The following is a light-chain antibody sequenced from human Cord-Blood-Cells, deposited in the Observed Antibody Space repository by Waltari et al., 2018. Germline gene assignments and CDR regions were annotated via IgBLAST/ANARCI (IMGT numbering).Light chain of an antibody. CDR3: QQSYSTPFT. CDR2: AAS. CDR1: QSISSY. Sequence: DLQMTQSPSSLSASVGDRVTITCRASQSISSYLNWYQQKPGQAPKRLIYAASSLQSGVPSRFSGSGSGTDFTLTISSLQPEDFATYYCQQSYSTPFTFGPGTKVDIK. J-gene: IGKJ3*01. V-gene: IGKV1-39*01.